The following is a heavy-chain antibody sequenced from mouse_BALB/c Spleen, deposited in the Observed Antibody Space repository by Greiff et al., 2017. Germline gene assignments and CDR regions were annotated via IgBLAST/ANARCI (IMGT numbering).Heavy chain of an antibody. Sequence: EVMLVESGGGLVKPGGSLKLSCAASGFTFSDYYMYWVRQTPEKRLEWVATISDGGSYTYYPDSVKGRFTISRDNAKNNLYLQMSSLKSEDTAMYYCARAGGNWDVDNGGQGTTLTVSS. J-gene: IGHJ2*01. D-gene: IGHD4-1*01. CDR2: ISDGGSYT. CDR3: ARAGGNWDVDN. CDR1: GFTFSDYY. V-gene: IGHV5-4*02.